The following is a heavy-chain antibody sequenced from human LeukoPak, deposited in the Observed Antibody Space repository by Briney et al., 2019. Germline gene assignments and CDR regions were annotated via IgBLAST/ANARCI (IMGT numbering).Heavy chain of an antibody. CDR2: ISSSSSYT. CDR3: ARGWSSGWYNWFDP. Sequence: GGSLRLSCAASGFTFSDYYMSWIRQAPGKGLEWVSYISSSSSYTNYADSVKGRFTISRDNAKNSLYLQMNSLRAEDTAVYYCARGWSSGWYNWFDPWGQGTLVTVSS. CDR1: GFTFSDYY. V-gene: IGHV3-11*06. D-gene: IGHD6-19*01. J-gene: IGHJ5*02.